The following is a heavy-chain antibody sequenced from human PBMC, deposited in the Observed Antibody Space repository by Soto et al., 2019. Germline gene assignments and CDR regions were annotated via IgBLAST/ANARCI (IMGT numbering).Heavy chain of an antibody. CDR2: INHSGST. Sequence: SETLSLTCAVYGGSFSGYYWSWIRQPPGKGLEWIGEINHSGSTNYNPSLKSRVTISVDTSKNQFSLKLSSVTAADTAAYYCARGRPIAARAFYYYYYYMDVWGKGTTVTVSS. CDR3: ARGRPIAARAFYYYYYYMDV. D-gene: IGHD6-6*01. CDR1: GGSFSGYY. J-gene: IGHJ6*03. V-gene: IGHV4-34*01.